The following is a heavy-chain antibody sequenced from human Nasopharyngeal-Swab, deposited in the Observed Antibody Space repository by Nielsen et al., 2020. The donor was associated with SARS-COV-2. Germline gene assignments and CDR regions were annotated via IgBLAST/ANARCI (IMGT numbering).Heavy chain of an antibody. J-gene: IGHJ6*02. CDR2: ISSSGSTI. D-gene: IGHD2-8*01. Sequence: GESLKISCAASGFTFSSYEMNWVRQAPGKGLEWVSYISSSGSTIYYADSVKGRFTISRDNAKNSLYLQMNSLRAEDTAVYYCARDILRRIVLMVYEDYCGMDVWGQGTTVTVSS. CDR1: GFTFSSYE. CDR3: ARDILRRIVLMVYEDYCGMDV. V-gene: IGHV3-48*03.